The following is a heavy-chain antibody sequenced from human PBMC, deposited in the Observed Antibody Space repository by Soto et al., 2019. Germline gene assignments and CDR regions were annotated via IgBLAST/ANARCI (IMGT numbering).Heavy chain of an antibody. V-gene: IGHV3-23*01. Sequence: GGSLRLSCAASGFTFSSYAMSWVRQAPGKGLEWVSAISGSGGSTYYADSVKGRFTISRDNSKNTLYLQMNSLRAEDTAVYYCANGNGITMVRGAHFDYWGQGTLVTVSS. CDR1: GFTFSSYA. CDR2: ISGSGGST. D-gene: IGHD3-10*01. CDR3: ANGNGITMVRGAHFDY. J-gene: IGHJ4*02.